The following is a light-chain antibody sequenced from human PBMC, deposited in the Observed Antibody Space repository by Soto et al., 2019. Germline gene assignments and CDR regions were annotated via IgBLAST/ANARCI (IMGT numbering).Light chain of an antibody. CDR3: QQYGSSPRT. CDR2: GAS. J-gene: IGKJ1*01. Sequence: EIVLTQSPGTLSLSPGERATLSCRASQTVSSSYLAWYQQKPGQPPRLLIYGASNRATGIPDRFGGSGSGADFTLTISRLEPEDFAVYYCQQYGSSPRTFGQGTKVEI. CDR1: QTVSSSY. V-gene: IGKV3-20*01.